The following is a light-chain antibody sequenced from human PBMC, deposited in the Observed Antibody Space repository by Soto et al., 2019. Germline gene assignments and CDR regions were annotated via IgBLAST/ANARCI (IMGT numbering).Light chain of an antibody. CDR3: QKGYSNPWK. J-gene: IGKJ1*01. CDR1: QTVNTY. CDR2: AAS. V-gene: IGKV1-39*01. Sequence: DIQMTHSPSSLSASIFYRVTITFRASQTVNTYLHWYQQKPGKAPKLLIYAASNLQSGVPSRFSGSGSGTNFTLSLNSLQPEDFATYYCQKGYSNPWKFGQGTKVDIK.